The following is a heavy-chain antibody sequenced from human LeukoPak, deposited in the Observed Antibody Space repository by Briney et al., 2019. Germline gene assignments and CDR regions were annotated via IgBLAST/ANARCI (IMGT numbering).Heavy chain of an antibody. Sequence: QSGGSLRLSCAASGFTFSSYAMHWVRQAPGKGLEWVAVISYDGSNKYYADSVKGRFTISRDNSKNTLYLQMNSLRAEDTAVYYCTRYETASGSFDYWGQGTLVTVSS. V-gene: IGHV3-30*04. D-gene: IGHD1-26*01. J-gene: IGHJ4*02. CDR1: GFTFSSYA. CDR3: TRYETASGSFDY. CDR2: ISYDGSNK.